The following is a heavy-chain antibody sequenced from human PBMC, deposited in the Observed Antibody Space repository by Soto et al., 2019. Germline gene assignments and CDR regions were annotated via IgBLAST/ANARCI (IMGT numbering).Heavy chain of an antibody. CDR3: ATLAGYTFGLY. V-gene: IGHV3-30*03. Sequence: GGSLRLSCASSGFTFGSFGMHWVRQAPGKGLEWVAIISYDGSNKYYADSVKGRFTVSRDNSMNTLYLQMNSLRAEDTAVYYCATLAGYTFGLYWGQGTLVTVS. J-gene: IGHJ4*02. D-gene: IGHD5-18*01. CDR2: ISYDGSNK. CDR1: GFTFGSFG.